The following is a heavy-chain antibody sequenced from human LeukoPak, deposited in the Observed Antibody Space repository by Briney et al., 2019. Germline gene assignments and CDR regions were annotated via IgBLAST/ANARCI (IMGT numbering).Heavy chain of an antibody. D-gene: IGHD4/OR15-4a*01. CDR1: GYSFSSNW. CDR3: ARHKQPLGANDY. J-gene: IGHJ4*02. V-gene: IGHV5-51*01. CDR2: IYPGDSDT. Sequence: HGESLKISCKGSGYSFSSNWIARVRQMPGKGLEWMGIIYPGDSDTRYSPSFQGQVTFSADKSINTAYLQWSNLKASDTAMYYCARHKQPLGANDYWGQGTLVTVSS.